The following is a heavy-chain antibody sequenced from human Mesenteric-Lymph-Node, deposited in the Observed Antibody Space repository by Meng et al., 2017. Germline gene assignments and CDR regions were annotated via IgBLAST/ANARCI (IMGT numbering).Heavy chain of an antibody. CDR1: GGSFSGYY. CDR2: IYHSGST. V-gene: IGHV4-34*10. J-gene: IGHJ5*02. D-gene: IGHD6-13*01. CDR3: ARVAAAGNEWFDP. Sequence: RLQESGPGLVKPSETLSLTCAVYGGSFSGYYWSWIRQPPGKGLEWIGEIYHSGSTNYNPSLKSRVTISVDKSKNQFSLKLSSVTAADTAVYYCARVAAAGNEWFDPWGQGTLVTVSS.